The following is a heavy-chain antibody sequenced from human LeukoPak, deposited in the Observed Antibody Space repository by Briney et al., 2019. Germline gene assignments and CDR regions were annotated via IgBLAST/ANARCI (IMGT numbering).Heavy chain of an antibody. Sequence: SVKVSCKASGGTFSSYSISWVRQAPGQGLEWMGRIIPIFGTANYAQKFQGRVTITADKSTSTAYMELSSLRSEDTAVYYCAKAIAARPGNWFDPWGRGTLVTVSS. V-gene: IGHV1-69*06. CDR2: IIPIFGTA. J-gene: IGHJ5*02. CDR3: AKAIAARPGNWFDP. CDR1: GGTFSSYS. D-gene: IGHD6-6*01.